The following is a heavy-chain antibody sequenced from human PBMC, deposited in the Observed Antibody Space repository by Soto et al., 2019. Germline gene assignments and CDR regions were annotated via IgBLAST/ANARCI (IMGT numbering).Heavy chain of an antibody. CDR2: ISGSGGST. V-gene: IGHV3-23*01. D-gene: IGHD3-9*01. CDR3: ANLFDWLYPVDY. CDR1: GFTFSSYA. J-gene: IGHJ4*02. Sequence: GGSLRLSCAASGFTFSSYAMSWVRQAPGKGLEWVSAISGSGGSTYYADSVKGRFTISRDNSKNTRYLQMNSLRAEDTAVYYCANLFDWLYPVDYWGQGTLVTVSS.